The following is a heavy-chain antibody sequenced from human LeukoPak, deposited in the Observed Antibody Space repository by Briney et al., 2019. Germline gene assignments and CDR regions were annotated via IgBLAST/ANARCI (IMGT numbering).Heavy chain of an antibody. D-gene: IGHD5-18*01. CDR3: ARDIWGTWIQLCFEY. CDR1: GFTVSSNS. Sequence: GGSLRLSCTVSGFTVSSNSMSWVRQAPGKGLEWVSVIYSCGSTYYADSVKGRFTISRDNSKNTLYLQMNSLRAEDTAVYYCARDIWGTWIQLCFEYWGQGTLVTVSS. CDR2: IYSCGST. J-gene: IGHJ4*02. V-gene: IGHV3-66*03.